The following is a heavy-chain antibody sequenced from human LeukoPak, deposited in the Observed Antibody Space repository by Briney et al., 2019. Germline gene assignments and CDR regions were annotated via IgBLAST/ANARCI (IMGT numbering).Heavy chain of an antibody. CDR2: MSSDGINQ. CDR1: GFTFSNYT. J-gene: IGHJ5*02. D-gene: IGHD6-19*01. Sequence: PGRSRRLSCAASGFTFSNYTVHWVRQAPGKGLEWVAVMSSDGINQYYADSVEGRFTISRDNSKNTLSLQMTSLRADDTALYYCARGYTSGWSRGFDPWGQGTLVTVSS. CDR3: ARGYTSGWSRGFDP. V-gene: IGHV3-30-3*01.